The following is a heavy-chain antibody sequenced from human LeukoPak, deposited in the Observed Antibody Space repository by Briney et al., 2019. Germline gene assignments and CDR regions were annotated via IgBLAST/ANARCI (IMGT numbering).Heavy chain of an antibody. CDR3: ARGLWFGDENPPYFDY. J-gene: IGHJ4*02. D-gene: IGHD3-10*01. Sequence: SETLSLTCTVSGGSISSSSYYRSWIRQPAGKGLEWIGRIYTSGTTNYNPSLKSRVTISIDTSKNQFSLKLSSVTAADTAVYYCARGLWFGDENPPYFDYWGQGTLVTVSS. CDR2: IYTSGTT. CDR1: GGSISSSSYY. V-gene: IGHV4-61*02.